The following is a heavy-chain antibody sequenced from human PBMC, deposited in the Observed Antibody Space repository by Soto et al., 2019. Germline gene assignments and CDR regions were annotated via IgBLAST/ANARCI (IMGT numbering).Heavy chain of an antibody. CDR2: IRSKANSYAT. D-gene: IGHD4-17*01. J-gene: IGHJ6*02. CDR1: GFTFSGSA. CDR3: TRDYALDYYYGMDV. Sequence: EVQLVESGGGLVQPGGSLKLSCAASGFTFSGSAMHWVRQASGKGLEWVGRIRSKANSYATAYAASVKGRFTISRDDSKNTAYLQMNSLKTEDTAVYYCTRDYALDYYYGMDVWGQGTTVTVSS. V-gene: IGHV3-73*02.